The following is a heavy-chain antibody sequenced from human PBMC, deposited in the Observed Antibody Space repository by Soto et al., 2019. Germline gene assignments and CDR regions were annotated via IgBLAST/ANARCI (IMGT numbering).Heavy chain of an antibody. CDR3: ARVGDPIFGMVITPVNWFDP. D-gene: IGHD3-3*01. CDR2: ISAYNGNT. Sequence: ASVKVSCKASGYTFTSYGISWVRQAPGQGLEWMGWISAYNGNTNYAQKLQGRVTMTTDTSTSTAYMELRSLRSDDTAVYYCARVGDPIFGMVITPVNWFDPWGQGTLVTVSS. CDR1: GYTFTSYG. J-gene: IGHJ5*02. V-gene: IGHV1-18*01.